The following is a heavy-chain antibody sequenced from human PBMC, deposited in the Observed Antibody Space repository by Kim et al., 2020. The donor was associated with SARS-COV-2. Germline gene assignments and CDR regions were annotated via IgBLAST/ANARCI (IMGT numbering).Heavy chain of an antibody. CDR1: GYSFTNYW. CDR3: ARHLPGSSTGYHFDS. CDR2: ITPSGSYT. D-gene: IGHD3-22*01. V-gene: IGHV5-10-1*01. J-gene: IGHJ4*02. Sequence: GESLKISCKGSGYSFTNYWITWVRQFPGKGLEWMGKITPSGSYTTYSPSFQGHVTISVDKSISTAYMQWRSLQASDSAIYYCARHLPGSSTGYHFDSWGQGTLVTVSS.